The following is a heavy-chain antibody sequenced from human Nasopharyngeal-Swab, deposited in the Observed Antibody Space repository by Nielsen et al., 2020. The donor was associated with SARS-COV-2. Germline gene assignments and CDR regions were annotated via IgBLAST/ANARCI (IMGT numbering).Heavy chain of an antibody. Sequence: GGSLRLSCKGSGYSFTSYWSSWVRQMPGKGLEWMGRIDPSDSYTNYSPSFQGHVTISADKSISTAYLQWSSLKASDTAMYYCARRYSYGYYYGMDVWGQGTTVTVSS. CDR1: GYSFTSYW. V-gene: IGHV5-10-1*01. D-gene: IGHD5-18*01. CDR3: ARRYSYGYYYGMDV. CDR2: IDPSDSYT. J-gene: IGHJ6*02.